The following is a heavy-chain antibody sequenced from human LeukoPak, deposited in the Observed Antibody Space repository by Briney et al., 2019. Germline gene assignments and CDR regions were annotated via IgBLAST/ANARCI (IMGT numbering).Heavy chain of an antibody. J-gene: IGHJ4*02. Sequence: PGGSLRLSCAASGFTFSSYEMNWVRQAPGKGLEWVSYISSSGSTIYYADSVKGRFTISRDNAKNSLYLQMNSLRAEDTAVYYCARDRRARIAAVDWVDGMSDYWGQGTLVTVSS. CDR3: ARDRRARIAAVDWVDGMSDY. D-gene: IGHD6-13*01. CDR1: GFTFSSYE. V-gene: IGHV3-48*03. CDR2: ISSSGSTI.